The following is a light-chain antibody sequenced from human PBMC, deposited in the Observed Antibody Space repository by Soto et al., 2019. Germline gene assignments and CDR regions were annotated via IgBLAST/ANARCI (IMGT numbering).Light chain of an antibody. Sequence: DIVMTQSPLSLPVTPGEPASISCRSSQSLLHRNGYNYLDWYLQKPGQSPQLLIYLDSNRASGGTDRFSGSGSGTDFTLKISRVEAEDVGVYYCMQALQTPITFGQGTRLEIK. CDR2: LDS. CDR3: MQALQTPIT. J-gene: IGKJ5*01. V-gene: IGKV2-28*01. CDR1: QSLLHRNGYNY.